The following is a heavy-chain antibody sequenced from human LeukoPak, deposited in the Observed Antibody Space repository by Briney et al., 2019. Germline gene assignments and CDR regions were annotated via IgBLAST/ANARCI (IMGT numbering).Heavy chain of an antibody. CDR2: IYSGGST. D-gene: IGHD6-13*01. CDR3: ARSRGSSSWFDP. V-gene: IGHV3-53*04. CDR1: GFIFSSYW. J-gene: IGHJ5*02. Sequence: GGSLRLSCAASGFIFSSYWMSWVRQAPGKGLEWVSVIYSGGSTYYADSVKGRFTISRHNSKNTLYLQMNSLRAEDTAVYYCARSRGSSSWFDPWGQGTLVTVSS.